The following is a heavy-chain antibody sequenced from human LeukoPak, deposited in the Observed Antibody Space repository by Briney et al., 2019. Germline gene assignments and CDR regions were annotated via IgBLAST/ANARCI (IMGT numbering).Heavy chain of an antibody. CDR1: GFTFGGYG. Sequence: GGSLRLSCAGSGFTFGGYGMHWFRQTPGKGLEWVAVIAYDGSRAFYADSVKGRFTISRDNSKNTMSAQMDDLRAEDTAVYYCTRYNNDHFDYWGRGTLVTVSS. D-gene: IGHD1-14*01. V-gene: IGHV3-33*01. CDR2: IAYDGSRA. CDR3: TRYNNDHFDY. J-gene: IGHJ4*02.